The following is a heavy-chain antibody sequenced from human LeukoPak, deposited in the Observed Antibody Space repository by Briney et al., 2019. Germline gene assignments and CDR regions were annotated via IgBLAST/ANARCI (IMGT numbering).Heavy chain of an antibody. J-gene: IGHJ5*02. Sequence: GASVKVPCKATGYTFTGYYIHWVRQAPGQGLEWMGWINPNTGSTEYAQKFQNRVTMTRDTSINTAYLELSRLKSDDTAIYYCAREGDSALDTNWFDPWGQGTLVTVSS. CDR1: GYTFTGYY. V-gene: IGHV1-2*02. D-gene: IGHD5-18*01. CDR3: AREGDSALDTNWFDP. CDR2: INPNTGST.